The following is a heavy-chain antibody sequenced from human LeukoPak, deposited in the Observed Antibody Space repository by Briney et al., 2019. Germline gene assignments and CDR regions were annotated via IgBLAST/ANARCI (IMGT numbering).Heavy chain of an antibody. CDR3: ARDPNDAFDI. Sequence: SETLSLTCTVSGGSISSGSYYWGWIRQPPGKGLEWIGSIYYSGSTYYNPSLKSRVTISVDTSKNQFSLKLSSVTAADTAVYYCARDPNDAFDIWGQGTMVTVSS. CDR1: GGSISSGSYY. CDR2: IYYSGST. J-gene: IGHJ3*02. V-gene: IGHV4-39*07.